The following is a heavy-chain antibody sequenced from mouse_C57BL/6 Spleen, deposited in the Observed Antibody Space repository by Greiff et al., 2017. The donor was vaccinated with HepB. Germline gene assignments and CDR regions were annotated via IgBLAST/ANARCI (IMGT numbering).Heavy chain of an antibody. Sequence: EVQLQESGGDLVKPGGSLKLSCAASGFTFSSYGMSWVRQTPDKRLEWVATISSGGSYTYYPDSVKGRFTISRDNAKNTLYLQMSSLKSEDTAMYYCARQWLTWFAYWGQGTLVTVSA. CDR1: GFTFSSYG. D-gene: IGHD2-2*01. J-gene: IGHJ3*01. V-gene: IGHV5-6*01. CDR3: ARQWLTWFAY. CDR2: ISSGGSYT.